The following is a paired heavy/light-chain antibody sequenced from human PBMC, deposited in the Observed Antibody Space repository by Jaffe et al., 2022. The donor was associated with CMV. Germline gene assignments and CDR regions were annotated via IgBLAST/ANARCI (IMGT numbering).Light chain of an antibody. Sequence: QFVLTQPPSVSGAPGQGVTISCTGGSSNIGAGYDVHWYQQLPGTAPKFLIHGNNNRPSGVPDRFSASRSGASASLAITGLQAEDEADYFCQSYDRSLSGWVFGGGTKLTVL. CDR2: GNN. CDR1: SSNIGAGYD. CDR3: QSYDRSLSGWV. V-gene: IGLV1-40*01. J-gene: IGLJ3*02.
Heavy chain of an antibody. CDR1: GFIFSSYE. J-gene: IGHJ4*02. CDR2: ISSSGSTE. CDR3: ARVGRGDNYFDY. D-gene: IGHD4-17*01. Sequence: EVQLVESGGGLHQPGGSLRLSCAASGFIFSSYELTWVRQAPGRGLEWVSYISSSGSTEYYRDSVKGRFTISRDDAKNSLYLQMNSLRADDTALYYCARVGRGDNYFDYWGQGVLVTVSS. V-gene: IGHV3-48*03.